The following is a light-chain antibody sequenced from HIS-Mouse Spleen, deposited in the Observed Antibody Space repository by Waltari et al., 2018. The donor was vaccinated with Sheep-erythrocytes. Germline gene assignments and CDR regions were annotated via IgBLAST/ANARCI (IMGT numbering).Light chain of an antibody. J-gene: IGLJ3*02. Sequence: QSALTQPRSVSGSPGQSVTISCTGTSSDVGGYNYVSWYQQHPGKAPKRMIYDVSKRPSGVPDRFSGSKSGTSASLAISGLQSEDEADYYCAAWDDSLNGPVFGGGTKLTVL. CDR2: DVS. CDR1: SSDVGGYNY. V-gene: IGLV2-11*01. CDR3: AAWDDSLNGPV.